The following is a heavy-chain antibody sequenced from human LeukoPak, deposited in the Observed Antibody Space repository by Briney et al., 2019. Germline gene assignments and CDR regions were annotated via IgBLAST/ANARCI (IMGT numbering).Heavy chain of an antibody. CDR3: ARGAADWYYYDSSGYHDAFDI. Sequence: GGSLRLSCAASGFTFSDYYMSWIRQAPGRGLEWVSYISSSGSTIYYADSVKGRFTISRDNAKNSLCLQMNSLRAEDTAVYYCARGAADWYYYDSSGYHDAFDIWGQGTMVTVSS. V-gene: IGHV3-11*04. D-gene: IGHD3-22*01. CDR1: GFTFSDYY. CDR2: ISSSGSTI. J-gene: IGHJ3*02.